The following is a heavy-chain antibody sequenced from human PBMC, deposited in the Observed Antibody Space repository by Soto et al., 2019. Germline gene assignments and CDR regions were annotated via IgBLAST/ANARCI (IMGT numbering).Heavy chain of an antibody. CDR3: ARQSVQSSYGLDV. D-gene: IGHD4-4*01. CDR1: GYTFSSYW. J-gene: IGHJ6*02. V-gene: IGHV5-51*01. Sequence: PGESLKISCQSSGYTFSSYWIAWVRQMPGKGLEWMGTIYPVDSDTRYSPSFQGRVSISVDKSISTAYLQWSSLKASDTAMYFCARQSVQSSYGLDVWGQGTTVTVYS. CDR2: IYPVDSDT.